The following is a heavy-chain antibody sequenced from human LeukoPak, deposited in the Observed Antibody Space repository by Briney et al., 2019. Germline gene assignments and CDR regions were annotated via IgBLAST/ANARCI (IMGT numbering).Heavy chain of an antibody. CDR2: TYYRSKWYT. J-gene: IGHJ4*02. D-gene: IGHD1-1*01. CDR3: ARDLLVTTGYALGY. V-gene: IGHV6-1*01. CDR1: GDSVSSNSAS. Sequence: SQTLSLTCAVSGDSVSSNSASWSWTRQSPSRGLEWLGRTYYRSKWYTEYGVSVGSRMSINVDTFKNHFSLQLNSVTPEDTAVYYCARDLLVTTGYALGYWGQGTLVTVSS.